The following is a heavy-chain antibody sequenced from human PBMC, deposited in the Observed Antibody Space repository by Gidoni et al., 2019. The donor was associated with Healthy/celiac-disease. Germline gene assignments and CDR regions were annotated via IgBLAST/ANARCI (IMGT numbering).Heavy chain of an antibody. D-gene: IGHD3-3*01. J-gene: IGHJ5*02. CDR1: GGSISSYY. Sequence: QVQLQESGPGLVKPSEHLSLPCTVSGGSISSYYWSWIRQPPGKGLEWIGYFYYSGSTNYNPSLKSRVTISVDTSKNQFSLKLSAVTAADTAVYYCARGGGLRFLEWFHLHPWGQGTLVTVSS. CDR2: FYYSGST. CDR3: ARGGGLRFLEWFHLHP. V-gene: IGHV4-59*01.